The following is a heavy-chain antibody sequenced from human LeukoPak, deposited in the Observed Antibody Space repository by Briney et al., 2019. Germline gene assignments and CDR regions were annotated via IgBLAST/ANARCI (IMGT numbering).Heavy chain of an antibody. D-gene: IGHD4-11*01. CDR1: GFTFSSYW. CDR2: IKKDGSEK. Sequence: GGSLRLSCAASGFTFSSYWMSWVRQAPGKGLEWVANIKKDGSEKYYVDSVKGRFTISRDNAKNSLYLQMNSLRAEDTAVYYCARESPPVTPGRKYYDYMDVWGKGTTVTVSS. V-gene: IGHV3-7*01. J-gene: IGHJ6*03. CDR3: ARESPPVTPGRKYYDYMDV.